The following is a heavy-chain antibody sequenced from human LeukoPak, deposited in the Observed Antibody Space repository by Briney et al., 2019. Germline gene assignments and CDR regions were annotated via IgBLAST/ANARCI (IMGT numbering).Heavy chain of an antibody. V-gene: IGHV3-48*01. D-gene: IGHD3/OR15-3a*01. Sequence: HPGRSLRLSCAASGFTFNTYTMNWVRQAPGKGLEWLSFINTKSRSMYYADSVKGRFTISRDNAKNSLYLQMNSLRAEDTALYYCVRDQDWAFDYWGQGTLVTVPS. CDR2: INTKSRSM. J-gene: IGHJ4*02. CDR3: VRDQDWAFDY. CDR1: GFTFNTYT.